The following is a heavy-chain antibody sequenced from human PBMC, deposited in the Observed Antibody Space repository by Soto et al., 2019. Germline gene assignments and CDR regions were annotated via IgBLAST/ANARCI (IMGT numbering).Heavy chain of an antibody. J-gene: IGHJ6*02. Sequence: QVQLQESAPGLVKPSQTLSLTCTVSGGSISSVDYYWNWIRQLPGKGLEWIGYIYHTGSTYYNPSLKSRLLILVDTSKTQFSLRLTALTAADTAVYYCAREQVPTLDYYGMDVWGQGTTVTVSS. CDR3: AREQVPTLDYYGMDV. CDR1: GGSISSVDYY. CDR2: IYHTGST. V-gene: IGHV4-31*03.